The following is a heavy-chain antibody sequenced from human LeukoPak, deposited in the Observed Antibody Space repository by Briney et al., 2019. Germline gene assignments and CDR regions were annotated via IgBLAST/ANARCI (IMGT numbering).Heavy chain of an antibody. CDR3: AKDARWAMAFDY. J-gene: IGHJ4*02. Sequence: GRSLRLSCAASGFTFSSYGMPWVRQAPGKGLEWVAVISYDGSNKYYADSVKGRFTISRDNSKNTLYLQMNSLRAEDTAVYYCAKDARWAMAFDYWGQGTLVTVSS. D-gene: IGHD5-18*01. V-gene: IGHV3-30*18. CDR2: ISYDGSNK. CDR1: GFTFSSYG.